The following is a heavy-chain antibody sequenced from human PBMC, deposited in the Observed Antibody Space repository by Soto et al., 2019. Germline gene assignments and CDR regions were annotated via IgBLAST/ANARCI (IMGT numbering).Heavy chain of an antibody. CDR2: INDVSNK. J-gene: IGHJ6*02. V-gene: IGHV3-30*18. CDR1: GFTFSSYG. CDR3: ANELWSGPMDV. D-gene: IGHD3-3*01. Sequence: QVQLVESGGGVVQPGRSLRLSCAASGFTFSSYGIHWVRQAPGKGLERVAVINDVSNKYYADSVKGRFTISRDNSKNTLYLQMNSRRAGDTAVYYCANELWSGPMDVWGQGTTVTVSS.